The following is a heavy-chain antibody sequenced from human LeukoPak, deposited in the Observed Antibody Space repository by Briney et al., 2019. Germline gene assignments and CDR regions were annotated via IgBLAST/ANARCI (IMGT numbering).Heavy chain of an antibody. CDR2: IYSGGST. CDR3: ATWNPPITIFGVVITAYYYYYMDV. D-gene: IGHD3-3*01. J-gene: IGHJ6*03. V-gene: IGHV3-66*02. CDR1: GFTFDDYG. Sequence: GGSLRLSCAASGFTFDDYGMSWVRQAPGKGLEWVSVIYSGGSTYYSDSVKGRFTISRDNSKNTLYLQMNSLRAEDTAVYYCATWNPPITIFGVVITAYYYYYMDVWGKGTTVTVSS.